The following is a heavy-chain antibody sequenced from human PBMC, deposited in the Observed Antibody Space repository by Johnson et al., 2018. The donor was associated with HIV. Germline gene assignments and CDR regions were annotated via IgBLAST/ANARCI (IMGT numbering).Heavy chain of an antibody. CDR3: ARDHHWGFTTGPHDAFDI. CDR2: INWNGGGT. J-gene: IGHJ3*02. Sequence: VQLVESGGGVVRPGGSLRLSCAASGFTFDDYGMSWVRQVPGKGLEWVSGINWNGGGTGYADSVKGRFTISRDNAKNSLYLQMNSLRAEDTAVYYRARDHHWGFTTGPHDAFDIWGQGTLVTVSS. V-gene: IGHV3-20*04. D-gene: IGHD7-27*01. CDR1: GFTFDDYG.